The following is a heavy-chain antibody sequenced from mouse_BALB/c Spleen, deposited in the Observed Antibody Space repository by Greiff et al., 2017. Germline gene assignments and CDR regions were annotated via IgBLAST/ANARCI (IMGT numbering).Heavy chain of an antibody. D-gene: IGHD2-1*01. J-gene: IGHJ2*01. V-gene: IGHV3-6*02. CDR2: ISYDGSN. Sequence: EVQLQQSGPGLVKPSQSLSLTCSVTGYSITSGYYWNWIRQFPGNKLEWMGYISYDGSNNYNPSLKNRISITRDTSKNQFFLKLNSVTTEDTATYYCARVPLYYGNYYFDYWGQGTTLTVSS. CDR3: ARVPLYYGNYYFDY. CDR1: GYSITSGYY.